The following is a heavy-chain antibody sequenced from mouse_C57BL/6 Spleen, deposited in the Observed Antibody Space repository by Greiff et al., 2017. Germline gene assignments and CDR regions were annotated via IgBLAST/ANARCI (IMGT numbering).Heavy chain of an antibody. J-gene: IGHJ2*01. V-gene: IGHV14-3*01. Sequence: VQLQQSVAELVRPGASVKLSCTASGFHIKTTYMPWVKQRPEQGLEWIGRIDPANGNTKYAPKFQGKATIPAATSSNTAYLQLSSRTSADTAIYYCTRGLTTVVADDWGQGTTLTVSS. D-gene: IGHD1-1*01. CDR2: IDPANGNT. CDR3: TRGLTTVVADD. CDR1: GFHIKTTY.